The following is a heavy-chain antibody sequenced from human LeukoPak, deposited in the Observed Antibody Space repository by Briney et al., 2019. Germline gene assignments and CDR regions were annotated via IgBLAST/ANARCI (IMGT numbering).Heavy chain of an antibody. D-gene: IGHD3-22*01. CDR3: AGLESHYYDSSGYYYGLYFQH. J-gene: IGHJ1*01. V-gene: IGHV1-69*05. Sequence: SVKVSCKASGGTFSSYAISWVRQAPGQGLEWMGRIIPIFGTANYAQKFQGRVTITTDESTSTAYMELSSLRSEDTAVYYCAGLESHYYDSSGYYYGLYFQHWGQGTLVTVSS. CDR1: GGTFSSYA. CDR2: IIPIFGTA.